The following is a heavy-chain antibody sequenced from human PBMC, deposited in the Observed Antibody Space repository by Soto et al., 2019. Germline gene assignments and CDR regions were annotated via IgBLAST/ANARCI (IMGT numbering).Heavy chain of an antibody. CDR1: GYTLTELS. Sequence: QVQLVQSGAEVKKPGASVKVSCKVSGYTLTELSMHWVRQAPGKGLEWMGGFDPEDGETIYAQKFQGRVTMTEDTSTDTAYMELSSLRSEDTAVYYCATDRRIVEATTWGWGWFDPWGQGTLVTVSS. D-gene: IGHD1-26*01. CDR2: FDPEDGET. CDR3: ATDRRIVEATTWGWGWFDP. V-gene: IGHV1-24*01. J-gene: IGHJ5*02.